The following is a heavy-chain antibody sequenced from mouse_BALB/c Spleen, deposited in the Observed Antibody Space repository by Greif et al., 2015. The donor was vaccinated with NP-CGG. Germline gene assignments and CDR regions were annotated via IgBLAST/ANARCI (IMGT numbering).Heavy chain of an antibody. V-gene: IGHV5-6-3*01. CDR3: ANWDY. D-gene: IGHD4-1*01. J-gene: IGHJ2*01. CDR1: GFTFSSYG. CDR2: INSNGGST. Sequence: EVQLVESGGGLVQPGGSLKLSCAASGFTFSSYGMSWVRQTPDKRLELVATINSNGGSTYYPDSVKGRFTISRDNAKNTLYLQMSSLKSEDTAMYYCANWDYWGQGTTLTVSS.